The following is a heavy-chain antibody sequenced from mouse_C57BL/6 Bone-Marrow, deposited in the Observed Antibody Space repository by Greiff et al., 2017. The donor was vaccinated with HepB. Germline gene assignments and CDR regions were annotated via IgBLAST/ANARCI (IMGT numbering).Heavy chain of an antibody. V-gene: IGHV5-9-1*02. CDR3: TRDRPYYYGSSWYFDV. J-gene: IGHJ1*03. CDR2: ISSGGDYI. Sequence: EVHLVESGEGLVKPGGSLKLSCAASGFTFSSYAMSWVRQTPEKRLAWVAYISSGGDYIYYAATVKGRFTITRDNARNTLYLQMSSLKSEDTAMYYCTRDRPYYYGSSWYFDVWGTGTTVTVSS. CDR1: GFTFSSYA. D-gene: IGHD1-1*01.